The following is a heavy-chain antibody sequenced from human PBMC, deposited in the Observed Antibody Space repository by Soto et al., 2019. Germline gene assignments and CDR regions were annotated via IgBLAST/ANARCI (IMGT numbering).Heavy chain of an antibody. CDR1: GSSISSGGYY. J-gene: IGHJ6*02. Sequence: SETLSLTCTLSGSSISSGGYYWSWIRQHPGKSLEWIGYIYYSGSTYYNPSLKSRVTISVDTSKTHFSLKLSSVTAADTAVYYCARAGGLWFGEANYYGMDVWGQGTTVTVSS. CDR2: IYYSGST. CDR3: ARAGGLWFGEANYYGMDV. V-gene: IGHV4-31*03. D-gene: IGHD3-10*01.